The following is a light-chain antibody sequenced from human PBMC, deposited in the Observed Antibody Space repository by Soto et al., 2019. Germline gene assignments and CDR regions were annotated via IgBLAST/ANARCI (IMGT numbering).Light chain of an antibody. CDR3: QQYDNWPRT. CDR2: HAS. Sequence: IVLTQSTGTLSLSPGERATLSCRASQNVGSNYLAWYQHQPGRAPRLLIYHASTRATGIPGRFSGSGSETEFTLTISSLQSEDFAVYYCQQYDNWPRTFGQGTKVDIK. CDR1: QNVGSN. V-gene: IGKV3-15*01. J-gene: IGKJ1*01.